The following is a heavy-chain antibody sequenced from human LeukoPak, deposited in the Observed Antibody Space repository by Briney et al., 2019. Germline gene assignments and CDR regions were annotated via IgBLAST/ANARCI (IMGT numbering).Heavy chain of an antibody. CDR2: MNPNSGNT. CDR3: ARGTEYYGSGSYPDY. CDR1: GYTFTSYD. J-gene: IGHJ4*02. Sequence: GASVKVSCKASGYTFTSYDINWVRQATGQGLECMGWMNPNSGNTGYAQKFQGRVTITRNTSISTAYMELSSLRSEDTAVYYCARGTEYYGSGSYPDYWGQGTLVTVSS. D-gene: IGHD3-10*01. V-gene: IGHV1-8*03.